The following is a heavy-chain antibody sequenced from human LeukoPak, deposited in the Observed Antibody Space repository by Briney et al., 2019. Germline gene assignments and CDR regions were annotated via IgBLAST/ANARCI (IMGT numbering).Heavy chain of an antibody. CDR1: GYTFSNHD. CDR3: ARTPFDY. Sequence: AAVKVSFKAAGYTFSNHDINWVRQAPGQGLEWMGRMNLNNGKGDYTLKFQGRVSMTRNTSTRTAYMELTSPKSDDTAVYFCARTPFDYWGQGTLVTVTS. J-gene: IGHJ4*02. CDR2: MNLNNGKG. V-gene: IGHV1-8*01.